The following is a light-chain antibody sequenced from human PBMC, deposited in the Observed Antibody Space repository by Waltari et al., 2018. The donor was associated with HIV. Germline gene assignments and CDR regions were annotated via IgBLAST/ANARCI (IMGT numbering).Light chain of an antibody. CDR1: SGDVDTYNL. Sequence: QSALTQPASVSGSPGQSITISCTETSGDVDTYNLVSWYQQYTGRAPKLLIYEVTKRPSGVSKLFSGSKPGNTASLTISDLQAEDEAKYYCCSYGNSGTFVLVGGGTRVTV. CDR2: EVT. J-gene: IGLJ2*01. CDR3: CSYGNSGTFVL. V-gene: IGLV2-23*02.